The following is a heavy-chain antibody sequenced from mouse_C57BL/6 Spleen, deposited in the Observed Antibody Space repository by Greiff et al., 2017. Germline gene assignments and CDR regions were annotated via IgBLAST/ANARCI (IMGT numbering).Heavy chain of an antibody. CDR3: ARPYYYGSSYYAMDY. J-gene: IGHJ4*01. V-gene: IGHV5-17*01. D-gene: IGHD1-1*01. CDR2: ISSGSSTI. Sequence: EVQRVESGGGLVKPGGSLKLSCAASGFTFSDYGMHWVRQAPEKGLEWVAYISSGSSTIYYADTVKGRFTISRDNAKNTLFLQMTSLRSEDTAMYYCARPYYYGSSYYAMDYWGQGTSVTVSS. CDR1: GFTFSDYG.